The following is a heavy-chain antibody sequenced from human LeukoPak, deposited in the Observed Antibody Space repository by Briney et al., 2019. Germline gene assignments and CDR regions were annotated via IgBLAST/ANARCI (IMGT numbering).Heavy chain of an antibody. Sequence: GGSLRLSCAASGFTFSSYSMNWVRQAPGKGLEWVSSISSSSSYIYYADSVKGRFTISRDNSKNTLSLQMNSLRAEDTAVYFCARASYADYGRFDYWGQGTLVTVSS. CDR3: ARASYADYGRFDY. CDR1: GFTFSSYS. V-gene: IGHV3-21*01. D-gene: IGHD4-17*01. CDR2: ISSSSSYI. J-gene: IGHJ4*02.